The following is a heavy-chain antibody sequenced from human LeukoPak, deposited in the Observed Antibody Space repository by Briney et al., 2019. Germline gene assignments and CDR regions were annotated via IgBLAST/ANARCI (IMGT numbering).Heavy chain of an antibody. CDR1: GFTFSSYA. J-gene: IGHJ4*02. CDR2: ISGSGGST. D-gene: IGHD6-13*01. CDR3: ATYSYSSSWYLRGDDY. V-gene: IGHV3-23*01. Sequence: GGSLRLSCAASGFTFSSYAMSWVRQAPGKGLEWVSAISGSGGSTYYADSVKGRFTISRDNSKNTLYLQMNSLRAEDTAVYYCATYSYSSSWYLRGDDYWGQGTLVTVSS.